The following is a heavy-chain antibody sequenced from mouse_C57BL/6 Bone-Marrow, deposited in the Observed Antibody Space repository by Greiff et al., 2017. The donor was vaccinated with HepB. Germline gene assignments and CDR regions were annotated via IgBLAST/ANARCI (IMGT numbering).Heavy chain of an antibody. CDR3: ARDNYYGSSPFAY. J-gene: IGHJ3*01. CDR1: GFTFSSYA. D-gene: IGHD1-1*01. CDR2: ISDGGSYT. Sequence: EVKLMESGGGLVKPGGSLKLSCAASGFTFSSYAMSWVRQTPEKRLEWVATISDGGSYTYYPDNVKGRFTISRDNAKNNLYLQMSHLKSEDTAIYYCARDNYYGSSPFAYWGQGTLVTVSA. V-gene: IGHV5-4*01.